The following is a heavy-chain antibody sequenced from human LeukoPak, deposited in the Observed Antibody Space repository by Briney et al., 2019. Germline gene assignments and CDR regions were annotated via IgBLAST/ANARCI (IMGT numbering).Heavy chain of an antibody. CDR3: ARDQVSSGYSDY. V-gene: IGHV3-48*03. CDR1: GFTFSSYE. J-gene: IGHJ4*02. CDR2: ISSSGSTI. Sequence: GGSLRLSCAASGFTFSSYEMNWVRQAPGKGLEWVSYISSSGSTIYYADSVKGRFTLSRDNAKNSLYLQMSSLRADDTAVYYCARDQVSSGYSDYWGQGTLVTVSS. D-gene: IGHD3-22*01.